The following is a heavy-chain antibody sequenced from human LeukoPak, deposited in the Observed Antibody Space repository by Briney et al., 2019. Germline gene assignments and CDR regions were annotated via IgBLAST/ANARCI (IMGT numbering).Heavy chain of an antibody. CDR1: GGSISSYY. Sequence: SETLSLTCTVSGGSISSYYWSWIRQPPGKGLEWIGYIYTSGSTNYNPSLKSRVTISVDTSKNQFSLKLGSVTAADTAVYYSARHGPERSTVTEFDYWGQGTLVTVSS. J-gene: IGHJ4*02. CDR3: ARHGPERSTVTEFDY. V-gene: IGHV4-4*09. D-gene: IGHD4-17*01. CDR2: IYTSGST.